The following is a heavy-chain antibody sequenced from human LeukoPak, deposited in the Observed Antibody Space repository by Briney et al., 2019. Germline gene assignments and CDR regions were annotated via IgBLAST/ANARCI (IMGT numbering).Heavy chain of an antibody. D-gene: IGHD6-13*01. CDR1: GYTFTSYY. CDR3: AADTSSSWYDVYYYYMDV. CDR2: INPSGGST. V-gene: IGHV1-46*01. J-gene: IGHJ6*03. Sequence: ASVKVSCKASGYTFTSYYMHWVRQAPGQGLEWMGIINPSGGSTSYAQKFQERVTITRDMSTSTAYMELSSLRSEDTAVYYCAADTSSSWYDVYYYYMDVWGKGTTVTVSS.